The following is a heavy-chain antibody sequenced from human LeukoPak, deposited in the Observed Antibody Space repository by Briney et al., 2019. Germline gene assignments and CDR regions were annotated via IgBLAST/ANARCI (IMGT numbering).Heavy chain of an antibody. D-gene: IGHD2-15*01. Sequence: GRSLRLSCAASGFTFSSYGMHWVRQAPGKGLEWVAVISYDGSNKYYADSVKGRFNISRDNSKNTLYLQMNSLRAEDTAVYYCARTVVVVAATPAYYFDYWGQGTLVTVSS. CDR3: ARTVVVVAATPAYYFDY. CDR2: ISYDGSNK. J-gene: IGHJ4*02. CDR1: GFTFSSYG. V-gene: IGHV3-30*03.